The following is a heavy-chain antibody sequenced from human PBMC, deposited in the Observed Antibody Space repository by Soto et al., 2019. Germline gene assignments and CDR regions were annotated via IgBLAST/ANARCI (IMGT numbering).Heavy chain of an antibody. Sequence: GGSLRLSCAASGFTFSNYGMHWVRQAPGKGLEWVAFISDDGSNKYYADSMKGRFTMSRDNSKSTLYLQMNSLRVEDTAVYYCTKRRNVLRFLEWSSGMEVWGQGTTVTV. CDR2: ISDDGSNK. D-gene: IGHD3-3*01. CDR1: GFTFSNYG. J-gene: IGHJ6*02. CDR3: TKRRNVLRFLEWSSGMEV. V-gene: IGHV3-30*18.